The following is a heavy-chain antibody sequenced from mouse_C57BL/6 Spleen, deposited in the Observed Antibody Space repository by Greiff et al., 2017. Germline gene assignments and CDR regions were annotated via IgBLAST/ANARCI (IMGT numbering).Heavy chain of an antibody. CDR1: GYTFTSYW. CDR3: AREADGSYAMDY. J-gene: IGHJ4*01. D-gene: IGHD2-3*01. Sequence: QVHVKQSGAELVRPGSSVKLSCKASGYTFTSYWMHWVKQRPIQGLEWIGNIDPSDSETHYNQKFKDKATLTVDKSSSTAYMQLSSLTSEDSAVYYCAREADGSYAMDYWGQGTSVTVSS. V-gene: IGHV1-52*01. CDR2: IDPSDSET.